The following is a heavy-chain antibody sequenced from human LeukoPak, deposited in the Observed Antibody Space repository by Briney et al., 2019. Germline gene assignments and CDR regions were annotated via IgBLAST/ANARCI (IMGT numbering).Heavy chain of an antibody. CDR1: GGSINSHY. CDR3: ARLIANDSSGDPDTFDM. Sequence: SETLSLTCTVSGGSINSHYWSWIRQPPGKGLEWIGFVFYNGRTKYSPSLQSRVTISVDRSENNFSLKLPSVTAADTAVYYCARLIANDSSGDPDTFDMWGQGTVVTVSS. CDR2: VFYNGRT. V-gene: IGHV4-59*11. J-gene: IGHJ3*02. D-gene: IGHD3-22*01.